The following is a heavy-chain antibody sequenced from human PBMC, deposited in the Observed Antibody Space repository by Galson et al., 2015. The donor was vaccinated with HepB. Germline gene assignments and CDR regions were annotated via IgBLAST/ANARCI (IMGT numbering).Heavy chain of an antibody. V-gene: IGHV5-10-1*01. CDR1: GYSFTTYW. J-gene: IGHJ6*02. D-gene: IGHD6-13*01. CDR3: ARGQPAYGMDV. CDR2: IDPSDSYT. Sequence: QSGAEVKKPGESLRISCQGSGYSFTTYWIDWVRQMPGKGLEWMGRIDPSDSYTRYSPSFQGHVTISADESITTAYLRWSSLKASDTAVYYCARGQPAYGMDVWGQGTTVTVSS.